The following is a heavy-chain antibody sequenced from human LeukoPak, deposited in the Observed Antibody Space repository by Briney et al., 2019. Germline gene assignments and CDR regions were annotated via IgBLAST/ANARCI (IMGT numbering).Heavy chain of an antibody. V-gene: IGHV1-2*06. CDR1: GYTLTGYY. CDR2: INPNSGGT. Sequence: ASVKVSCKASGYTLTGYYMHWVRQAPGQGLEWMGRINPNSGGTNYAQKFQGRVTMTRDTSISTAYMELSRLRSDDTAVYYYARAVVVVAAHFDYWGQGTLVTVSS. D-gene: IGHD2-15*01. J-gene: IGHJ4*02. CDR3: ARAVVVVAAHFDY.